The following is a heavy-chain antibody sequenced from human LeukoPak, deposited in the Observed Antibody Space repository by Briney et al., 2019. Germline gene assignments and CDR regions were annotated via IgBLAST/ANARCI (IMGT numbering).Heavy chain of an antibody. Sequence: SETLSLTCTVSGGSISSYYWSWIRQPPGKGLEWIGYIYYSGSTNYNPSLKSRVTISVDTCKNQFSLKLSSVTAADTAVYYCARALPYYDFWSGYDYWGQGTLVTVSS. D-gene: IGHD3-3*01. CDR3: ARALPYYDFWSGYDY. CDR2: IYYSGST. J-gene: IGHJ4*02. V-gene: IGHV4-59*01. CDR1: GGSISSYY.